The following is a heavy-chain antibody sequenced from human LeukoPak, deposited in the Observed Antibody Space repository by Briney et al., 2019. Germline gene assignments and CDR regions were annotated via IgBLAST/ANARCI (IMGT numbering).Heavy chain of an antibody. V-gene: IGHV3-23*01. D-gene: IGHD3-10*01. CDR1: GFTFSSYA. CDR3: ATAMVFNWFDP. CDR2: ISGSGGST. J-gene: IGHJ5*02. Sequence: GGSLRFSCAASGFTFSSYAMSWVRQAPGKGLEWVSAISGSGGSTYYADSVKGRFTISRDNSKNTLYLQMNSLRAEDTAVYYCATAMVFNWFDPWGQGTLVTVSS.